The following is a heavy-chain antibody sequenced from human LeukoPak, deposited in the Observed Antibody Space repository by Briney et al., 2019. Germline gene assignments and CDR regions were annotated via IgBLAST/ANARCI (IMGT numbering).Heavy chain of an antibody. Sequence: ASVKVSCKASGGTFSSYAISWVRQAPGQGLEWMGGIIPIFGTANYAQEFQGRVTITADESTSTAYMELSSLRSEDTAVYYCATWTMVRGVIITALFDYWGQGTLVTVSS. V-gene: IGHV1-69*13. CDR1: GGTFSSYA. J-gene: IGHJ4*02. D-gene: IGHD3-10*01. CDR3: ATWTMVRGVIITALFDY. CDR2: IIPIFGTA.